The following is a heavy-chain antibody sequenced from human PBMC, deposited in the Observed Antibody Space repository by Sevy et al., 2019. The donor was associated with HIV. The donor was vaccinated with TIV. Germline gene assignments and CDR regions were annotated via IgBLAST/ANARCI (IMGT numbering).Heavy chain of an antibody. D-gene: IGHD3-9*01. CDR1: GGSISSYC. CDR3: ARNPYDILTGRGAYFDY. J-gene: IGHJ4*02. CDR2: IYYSGST. Sequence: SETLSLTCTVSGGSISSYCWTWIRQPPGKGLEYIGYIYYSGSTNYNPSLKSRVTISVDTSKNQYSLKLYSVTAADTAVYYCARNPYDILTGRGAYFDYWGQGTLVTVSS. V-gene: IGHV4-59*01.